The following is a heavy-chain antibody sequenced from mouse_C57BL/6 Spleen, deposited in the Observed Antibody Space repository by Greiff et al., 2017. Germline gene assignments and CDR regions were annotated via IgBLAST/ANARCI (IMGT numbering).Heavy chain of an antibody. CDR1: GYTFTDYY. J-gene: IGHJ2*01. V-gene: IGHV1-26*01. CDR3: ARSLYYYGSSS. D-gene: IGHD1-1*01. Sequence: EVQLQQSGPELVKPGASVKISCKASGYTFTDYYMNWVKQSHGKSLEWIGDINPNNGGTSYNQKFKGKATLTVDKSSSTAYMELRSLTSEDSAFYYCARSLYYYGSSSWGQGTTLTVSS. CDR2: INPNNGGT.